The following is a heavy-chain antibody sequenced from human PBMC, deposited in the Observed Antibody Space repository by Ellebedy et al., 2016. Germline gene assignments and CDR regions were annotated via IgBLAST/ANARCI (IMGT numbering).Heavy chain of an antibody. Sequence: GGSLRLXCVASGLSFGNFFMSWVRQAPGGGLEWVSTISGGGDATVYADSVKGRFTISRDNSRNTLYLQMNSLRAEDTAMYYCYYGHYSGSWGQGTLVTVSS. CDR1: GLSFGNFF. CDR3: YYGHYSGS. J-gene: IGHJ4*02. V-gene: IGHV3-23*01. D-gene: IGHD4-17*01. CDR2: ISGGGDAT.